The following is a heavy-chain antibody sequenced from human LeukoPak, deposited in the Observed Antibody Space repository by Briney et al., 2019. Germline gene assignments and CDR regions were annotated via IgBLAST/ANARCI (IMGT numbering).Heavy chain of an antibody. CDR3: ARGGQLHYYYYYYYMDV. CDR1: GFTFSSYS. Sequence: PGGSLRLSCAASGFTFSSYSMNWVRQAPGKGLEWVSSISSSSSYIYYADSVKGRFTISRDNAKNSLYLQMNSLRAEDTAVYYCARGGQLHYYYYYYYMDVWGKGTTVTVSS. CDR2: ISSSSSYI. D-gene: IGHD6-6*01. V-gene: IGHV3-21*01. J-gene: IGHJ6*03.